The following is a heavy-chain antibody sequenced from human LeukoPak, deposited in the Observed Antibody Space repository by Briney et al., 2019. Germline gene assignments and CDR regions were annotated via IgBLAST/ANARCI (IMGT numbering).Heavy chain of an antibody. CDR1: GFTFSHYW. CDR2: IKQDGSEK. Sequence: GGSLRLSCAASGFTFSHYWMTWVRQAPGKGLEWVANIKQDGSEKYYVDSLKGRFTISRDNAKNSLYLQINSLRADDTAIYYCARDSGRIYIDYWGQGTLVTVSS. CDR3: ARDSGRIYIDY. D-gene: IGHD5-12*01. J-gene: IGHJ4*02. V-gene: IGHV3-7*03.